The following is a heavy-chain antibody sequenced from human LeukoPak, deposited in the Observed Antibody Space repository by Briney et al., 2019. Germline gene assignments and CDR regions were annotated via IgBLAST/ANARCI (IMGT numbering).Heavy chain of an antibody. J-gene: IGHJ6*03. CDR1: GGSFSGYY. D-gene: IGHD2-2*01. V-gene: IGHV4-34*01. Sequence: PSETLSLTCAVYGGSFSGYYWSWIRQPPGKGLEWIGEINHSGSTNYNPSLKSRVTISVGTSKNQFSLKLSSVTAADTAVYYCARGRRPDCSSTSCYYYYYMDVWGKGTTVTVSS. CDR3: ARGRRPDCSSTSCYYYYYMDV. CDR2: INHSGST.